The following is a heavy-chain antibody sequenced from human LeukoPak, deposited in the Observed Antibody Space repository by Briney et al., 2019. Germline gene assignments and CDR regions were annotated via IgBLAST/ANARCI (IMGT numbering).Heavy chain of an antibody. CDR2: ILYDGSNK. Sequence: PGGSLRVSCAAPGFTFSSYDIHWVRQAPGKGLEWGTIILYDGSNKYYADSVKGRFTISRDNSKNTVYLQMNSLTAQNPAVYYCARESSGGFDNWAQGTLVNVSS. J-gene: IGHJ4*02. CDR1: GFTFSSYD. V-gene: IGHV3-33*05. CDR3: ARESSGGFDN. D-gene: IGHD3-3*01.